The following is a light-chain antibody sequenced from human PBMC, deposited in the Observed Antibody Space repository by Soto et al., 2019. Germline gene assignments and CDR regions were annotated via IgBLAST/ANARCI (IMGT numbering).Light chain of an antibody. CDR2: GAS. J-gene: IGKJ5*01. V-gene: IGKV3D-20*02. Sequence: ESVFTQAPDTLSLSPGEGATLSCRASQSVTNSYLAWYQQKPGQAPRLLIYGASTRATGIPDRFSGSGSGTDFTLTISRLEPEDFAVYYCQQRSNWTITFGQGTRLE. CDR3: QQRSNWTIT. CDR1: QSVTNSY.